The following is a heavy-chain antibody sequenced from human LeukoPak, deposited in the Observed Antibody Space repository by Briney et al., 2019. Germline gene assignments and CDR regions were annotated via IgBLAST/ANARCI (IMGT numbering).Heavy chain of an antibody. CDR3: ARGLLGYSGYDLPGY. Sequence: KSGESLKISCKVSGYTFTTYWIGWVRQMPGKGLEWMGIIYPGDSDTRYSPSFQGQVTISADKSISTAYLQWSSLKASDTAMYYCARGLLGYSGYDLPGYWGQGTLVTVSS. D-gene: IGHD5-12*01. V-gene: IGHV5-51*01. CDR2: IYPGDSDT. J-gene: IGHJ4*02. CDR1: GYTFTTYW.